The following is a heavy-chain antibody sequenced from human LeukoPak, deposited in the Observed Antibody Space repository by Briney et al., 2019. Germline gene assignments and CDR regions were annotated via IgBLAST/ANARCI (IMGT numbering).Heavy chain of an antibody. CDR3: ARARICGGSSCYSRGFDY. J-gene: IGHJ4*02. V-gene: IGHV3-21*01. D-gene: IGHD2-15*01. CDR1: GFTFSSHS. CDR2: ISGSSSYI. Sequence: GGSLRLSCADSGFTFSSHSMSWVRQAPGMGLEWVSSISGSSSYIFYADSVKGRFTISRDNAKNSLYLQMNSLGVEDTAVYYCARARICGGSSCYSRGFDYWGQGTLVTVSS.